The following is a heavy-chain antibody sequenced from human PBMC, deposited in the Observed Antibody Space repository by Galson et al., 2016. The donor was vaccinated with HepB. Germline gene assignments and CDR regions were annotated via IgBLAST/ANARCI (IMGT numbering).Heavy chain of an antibody. J-gene: IGHJ5*02. CDR3: VRGLPTPRVVPVAVMGWFYP. V-gene: IGHV4-31*03. D-gene: IGHD2-2*01. CDR2: VYYTGTT. Sequence: TLSLTCTVSGGSISSGRYYWSWIRQHPGKGLEWIGYVYYTGTTYYKPSLKSRISISEDTSKNQFTLKLSSVTAADTAVYYCVRGLPTPRVVPVAVMGWFYPWGQGTLVTVSS. CDR1: GGSISSGRYY.